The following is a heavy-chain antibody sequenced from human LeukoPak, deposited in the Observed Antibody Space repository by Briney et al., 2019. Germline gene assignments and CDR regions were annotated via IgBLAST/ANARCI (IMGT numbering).Heavy chain of an antibody. V-gene: IGHV3-33*01. D-gene: IGHD5-18*01. Sequence: PGRSLRLSCAASGFTFSSYGMHWVRQAPGKGLEWVAVIWYDGSNKYYADPVKGRFTISRDNSKNTLYLQMNSLRAEDTAVYYCARGGYSYGNNWFDPWGQGTLVTVSS. CDR2: IWYDGSNK. CDR1: GFTFSSYG. J-gene: IGHJ5*02. CDR3: ARGGYSYGNNWFDP.